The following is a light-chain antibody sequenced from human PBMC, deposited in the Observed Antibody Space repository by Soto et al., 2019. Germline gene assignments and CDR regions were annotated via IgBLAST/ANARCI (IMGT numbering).Light chain of an antibody. V-gene: IGKV1-5*03. CDR1: QGISSW. Sequence: DIPMTQSPSTLSASVGDRVTITCRASQGISSWLAWYQQKPGRAPKLLIYKASSLESGVPSRFSGSGSGTEFTLTISSLQPDDFATYYCQQYNSFSKTFGQGTKVDI. J-gene: IGKJ1*01. CDR3: QQYNSFSKT. CDR2: KAS.